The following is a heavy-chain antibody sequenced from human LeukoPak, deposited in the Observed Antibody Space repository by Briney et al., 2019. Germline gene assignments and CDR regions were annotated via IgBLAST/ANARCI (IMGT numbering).Heavy chain of an antibody. Sequence: GGSLRLSCAASGFIVSTNYMTWVRQAPRKGLEWVSIIYSDGSTYYADSVKGRFTISMDNSKNTLYLQMNSLGAEDTAVYYCARDRFNGMDVWGQGTTVTVSS. V-gene: IGHV3-66*01. CDR3: ARDRFNGMDV. J-gene: IGHJ6*02. D-gene: IGHD3-3*01. CDR2: IYSDGST. CDR1: GFIVSTNY.